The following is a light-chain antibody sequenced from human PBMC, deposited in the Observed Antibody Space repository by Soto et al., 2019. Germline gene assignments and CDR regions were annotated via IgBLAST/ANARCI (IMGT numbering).Light chain of an antibody. Sequence: ESVLTQSPGTRSSSKGERATLSCRASESISSTNLGWYQQKPGQAPRLLIYAASSRATGIPVRFSGSGSGTDFTLTISTLQPEDFAVYYCQQSGSSLITFAQGTRLENK. CDR2: AAS. J-gene: IGKJ5*01. V-gene: IGKV3-20*01. CDR3: QQSGSSLIT. CDR1: ESISSTN.